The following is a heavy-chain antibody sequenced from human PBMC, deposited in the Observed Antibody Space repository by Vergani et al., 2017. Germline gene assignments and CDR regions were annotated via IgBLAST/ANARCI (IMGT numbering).Heavy chain of an antibody. CDR3: ARGRRRYYDILTVHNWFDP. CDR1: GGSFSGYY. D-gene: IGHD3-9*01. V-gene: IGHV4-34*01. J-gene: IGHJ5*02. CDR2: IKHSGST. Sequence: QVQLQQWGAGLLKPSETLSLTCAVYGGSFSGYYWSWIRQPPGKGLEWIGEIKHSGSTNYNPSLKSRVTISVDTSKNQFSLKLSCVTAADTAVYYCARGRRRYYDILTVHNWFDPWGQGTLVTVSS.